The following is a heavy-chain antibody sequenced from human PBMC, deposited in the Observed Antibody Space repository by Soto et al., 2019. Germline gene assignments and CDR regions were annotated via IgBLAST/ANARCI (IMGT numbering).Heavy chain of an antibody. CDR2: IVPIIGNT. V-gene: IGHV1-58*01. J-gene: IGHJ6*02. D-gene: IGHD5-12*01. CDR1: GFTFTSSA. Sequence: SVKVSCKASGFTFTSSAVQWVRQARGQRLEWMGWIVPIIGNTNYAQKFQGRVTITADESTSTAYMELSSLRSEDTAVYYCARVWADIVATIIYYYGMDVWGQGATVTVSS. CDR3: ARVWADIVATIIYYYGMDV.